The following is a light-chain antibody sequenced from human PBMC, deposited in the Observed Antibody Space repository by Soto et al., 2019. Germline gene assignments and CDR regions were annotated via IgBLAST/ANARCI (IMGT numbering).Light chain of an antibody. CDR1: QSILYNSNNKNY. J-gene: IGKJ2*01. CDR2: WAS. CDR3: QQYYSAPYT. Sequence: DIVMTQSPDSLAVSLGERATINCKSSQSILYNSNNKNYLAWYQQKPGQPPKLLIYWASTRESGVPDRLSGSGSGTDFTLTISSLQAEDVAVYYCQQYYSAPYTFGQGPSWRSN. V-gene: IGKV4-1*01.